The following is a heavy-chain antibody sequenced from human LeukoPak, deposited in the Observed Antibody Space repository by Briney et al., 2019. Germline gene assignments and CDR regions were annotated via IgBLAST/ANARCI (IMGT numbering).Heavy chain of an antibody. Sequence: GGSLRLSCAASGFTFSSSWMHWVCQAPEKGLEWVADIKCDGSEKYYVDSVKGRLTISRDNAKNTLYLQMDSLGAEDTAVYYCARHHGDYYAFDIWGQGTMVTVSS. CDR1: GFTFSSSW. CDR3: ARHHGDYYAFDI. CDR2: IKCDGSEK. D-gene: IGHD4-17*01. J-gene: IGHJ3*02. V-gene: IGHV3-52*01.